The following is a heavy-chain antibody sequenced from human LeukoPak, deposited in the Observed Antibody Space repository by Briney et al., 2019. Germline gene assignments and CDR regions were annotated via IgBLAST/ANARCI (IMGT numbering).Heavy chain of an antibody. Sequence: GASVKVSCKASGGTFSSYAISWVRQAPGQGLEWMGRIIPILGIANYAQKFQGRVTITADKSTSTAYMELSSLRSEDTAVYYCARGAYDYVWGNYRYTNDAFDIWGQGTMITVFS. J-gene: IGHJ3*02. CDR2: IIPILGIA. D-gene: IGHD3-16*02. CDR3: ARGAYDYVWGNYRYTNDAFDI. CDR1: GGTFSSYA. V-gene: IGHV1-69*04.